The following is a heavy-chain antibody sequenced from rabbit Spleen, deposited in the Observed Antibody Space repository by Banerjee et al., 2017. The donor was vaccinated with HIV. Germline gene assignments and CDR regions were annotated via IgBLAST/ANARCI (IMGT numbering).Heavy chain of an antibody. Sequence: QSLEESGGDLVKPGASLTLTCTASGFSFSSNYWISWVRQAPGKGLEWIGCIDVGSSSGFTYSATWAKGRFTISKTSSTTVTLQMTSLTAADTATYFCARDLDGVIGWNFGWWGPGTLVTVS. CDR2: IDVGSSSGFT. CDR1: GFSFSSNYW. CDR3: ARDLDGVIGWNFGW. D-gene: IGHD1-1*01. J-gene: IGHJ4*01. V-gene: IGHV1S40*01.